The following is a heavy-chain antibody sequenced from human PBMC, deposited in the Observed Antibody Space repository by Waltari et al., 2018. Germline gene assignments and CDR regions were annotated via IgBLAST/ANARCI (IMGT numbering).Heavy chain of an antibody. CDR3: ARVKTTVTTLYY. Sequence: EVQLVESGGGLVQPGRSLRLSCAASGFTFDDYAMHWVRQAPGKGLEWVSGISWNSGSIGYADSVKGRFTISRDNAKNALYLQMNSLRAEDTALYYCARVKTTVTTLYYWGQGTLVTVSS. V-gene: IGHV3-9*01. CDR2: ISWNSGSI. CDR1: GFTFDDYA. J-gene: IGHJ4*02. D-gene: IGHD4-17*01.